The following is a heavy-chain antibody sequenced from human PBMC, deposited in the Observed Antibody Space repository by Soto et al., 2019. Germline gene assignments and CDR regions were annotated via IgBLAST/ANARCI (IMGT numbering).Heavy chain of an antibody. Sequence: AETLSLTCTVSGASISGFYWNWIRKAAGKGLEWIGRIYATGTTDYNASLKSRVMMSLDTSKKQFSLKLRSVTAADTAVYYCVRDGTKTLRDWFDPWGQGISVTVSS. D-gene: IGHD1-1*01. J-gene: IGHJ5*02. V-gene: IGHV4-4*07. CDR2: IYATGTT. CDR3: VRDGTKTLRDWFDP. CDR1: GASISGFY.